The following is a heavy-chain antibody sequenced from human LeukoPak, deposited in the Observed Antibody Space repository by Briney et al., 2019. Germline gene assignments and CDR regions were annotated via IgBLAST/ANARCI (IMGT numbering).Heavy chain of an antibody. V-gene: IGHV3-33*06. D-gene: IGHD1-14*01. J-gene: IGHJ4*02. Sequence: GGSLRLSCAASGFTFSSYGMHWVRQAPGKGLEWVAVIWYDGSNKYYADSVKGRFTISRDNSKDTLYLQMNSLRAEDTAVYYCAKDNNRNLDYWGQGTLVTVSS. CDR1: GFTFSSYG. CDR2: IWYDGSNK. CDR3: AKDNNRNLDY.